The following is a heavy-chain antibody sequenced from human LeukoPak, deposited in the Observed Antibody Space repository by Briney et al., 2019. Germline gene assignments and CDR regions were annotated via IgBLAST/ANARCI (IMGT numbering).Heavy chain of an antibody. V-gene: IGHV3-53*01. CDR1: RFTGSSNY. CDR2: IYSGGST. D-gene: IGHD3-9*01. Sequence: GGSLRLSCAASRFTGSSNYMSWVRQAPGKGLEWVSVIYSGGSTYYADSVKSRFTISKDNSKNTLYLQMNSLRAEDTAVYYCAKDTWEYYDILTGSFDYWGQGTLVTVSS. CDR3: AKDTWEYYDILTGSFDY. J-gene: IGHJ4*02.